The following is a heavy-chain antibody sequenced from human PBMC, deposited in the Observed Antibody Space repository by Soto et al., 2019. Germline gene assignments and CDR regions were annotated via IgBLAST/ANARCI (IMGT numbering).Heavy chain of an antibody. V-gene: IGHV1-18*01. D-gene: IGHD3-22*01. CDR2: ISTYNGNT. J-gene: IGHJ4*02. CDR1: GYTFTSYG. Sequence: QVQLVQSGAEVKKPGASVKVSCKASGYTFTSYGISWVRQAPGQGLEWMGWISTYNGNTNYAQKPQGRVTMTTDTSTSTAYMELRSLRSDDTAVYYCARVPATGYYYDSSGYYYFDYWGQGTLVTVSS. CDR3: ARVPATGYYYDSSGYYYFDY.